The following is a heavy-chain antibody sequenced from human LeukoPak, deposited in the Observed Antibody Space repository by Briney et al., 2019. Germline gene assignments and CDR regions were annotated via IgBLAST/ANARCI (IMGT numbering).Heavy chain of an antibody. CDR1: CCSLSSSSYY. CDR3: ARGYCSSTSCYDDY. D-gene: IGHD2-2*01. CDR2: INHSGST. V-gene: IGHV4-39*07. J-gene: IGHJ4*02. Sequence: SETLSLTCTVSCCSLSSSSYYWSWIRQPPGKGLEWVGEINHSGSTNYNPSLKSRVTISVDTSKNQFSLKLSSVTAADTAVYYCARGYCSSTSCYDDYWGQGTLVTVSS.